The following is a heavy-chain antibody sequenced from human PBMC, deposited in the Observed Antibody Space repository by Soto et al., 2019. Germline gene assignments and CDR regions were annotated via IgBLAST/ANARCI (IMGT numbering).Heavy chain of an antibody. CDR1: SGSISSSNW. J-gene: IGHJ5*02. V-gene: IGHV4-4*02. Sequence: QVQLQESGPGLVKPSGTLSLTCAVSSGSISSSNWWSWVRQPPGKGLEWIGEIYHSGSTNYNPSLKSRVTISVDKSKNQFSRKLSSVTAADTAVYYCARSPRHCSSTSCYAFDPWGQGTLVTVSS. CDR2: IYHSGST. D-gene: IGHD2-2*01. CDR3: ARSPRHCSSTSCYAFDP.